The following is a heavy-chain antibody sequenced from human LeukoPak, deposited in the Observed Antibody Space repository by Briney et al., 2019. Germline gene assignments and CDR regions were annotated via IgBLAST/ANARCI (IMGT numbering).Heavy chain of an antibody. V-gene: IGHV4-4*07. J-gene: IGHJ4*02. CDR1: GGSINTYY. CDR2: VYPSGDS. Sequence: SETLSLTCTVSGGSINTYYWTWIRQPAGKRLEWIGRVYPSGDSNYNPYLKSRVTMSGDTSKNQFSLNLSSVTAADTAVYYCARDGDNYDSSGYFGLAIWGPGTLVTVSS. D-gene: IGHD3-22*01. CDR3: ARDGDNYDSSGYFGLAI.